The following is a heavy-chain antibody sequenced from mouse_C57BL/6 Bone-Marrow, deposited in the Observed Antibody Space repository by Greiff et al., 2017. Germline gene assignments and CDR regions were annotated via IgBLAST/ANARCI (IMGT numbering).Heavy chain of an antibody. D-gene: IGHD2-5*01. V-gene: IGHV1-81*01. CDR1: GYTFTSYG. Sequence: QVQLQQSGAELARPGASVKLSCKASGYTFTSYGISWVKQRTGQGLEWIGEIYPRSGNTYYNETFKGKATLTADKSSSTAYMELRSLTSEDSAVYFCAGGSYYSIGGFDYWGQGTTLTVSS. CDR3: AGGSYYSIGGFDY. J-gene: IGHJ2*01. CDR2: IYPRSGNT.